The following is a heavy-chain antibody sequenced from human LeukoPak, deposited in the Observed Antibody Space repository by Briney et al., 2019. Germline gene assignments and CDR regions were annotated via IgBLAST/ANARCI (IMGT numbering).Heavy chain of an antibody. D-gene: IGHD2-15*01. V-gene: IGHV3-23*01. CDR1: GFTFSSYA. CDR2: ISGSGGST. J-gene: IGHJ4*02. Sequence: GGSLRLSCAASGFTFSSYAMSWVRQAPGKGLEWVSAISGSGGSTYYADSVEGRFTISRDNSKNTLHLQMNSLRAEDTAVYYCATIGYCSGGSCYSAYFDYWGQGTLVTVSS. CDR3: ATIGYCSGGSCYSAYFDY.